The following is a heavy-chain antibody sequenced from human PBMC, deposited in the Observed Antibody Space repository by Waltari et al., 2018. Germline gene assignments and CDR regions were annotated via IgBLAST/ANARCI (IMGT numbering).Heavy chain of an antibody. V-gene: IGHV1-69*02. D-gene: IGHD3-22*01. J-gene: IGHJ6*02. CDR3: ARAPDYDSSGYYGYYGMDV. Sequence: QVQLVQSGAEVKKPGSSVKVSCKASGDTFSSYTITWVRQAPGQGLGWMGRISPILCIANCAQKFQGRVTITADKSTSTAYMELSSLRSEDTAVYYCARAPDYDSSGYYGYYGMDVWGQGTTVTVSS. CDR1: GDTFSSYT. CDR2: ISPILCIA.